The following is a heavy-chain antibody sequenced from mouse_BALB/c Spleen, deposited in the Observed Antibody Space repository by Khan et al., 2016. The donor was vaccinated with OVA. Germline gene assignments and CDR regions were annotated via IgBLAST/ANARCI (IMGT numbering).Heavy chain of an antibody. CDR1: GYAFTDYL. CDR3: SRSGYGFGAY. V-gene: IGHV1-54*01. CDR2: INPGNGDT. J-gene: IGHJ3*01. Sequence: QVQLQQSGAELVRPGASVKVSCKASGYAFTDYLIEWLKQRPGQGLEWIGVINPGNGDTNYHEKFLDKATLTADKSSITAYMQLSSLTSEDSAVSFWSRSGYGFGAYWGPGTLVTVSA. D-gene: IGHD3-2*02.